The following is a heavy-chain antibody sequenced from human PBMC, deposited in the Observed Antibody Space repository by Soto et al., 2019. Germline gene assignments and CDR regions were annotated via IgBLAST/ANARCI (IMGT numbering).Heavy chain of an antibody. J-gene: IGHJ5*02. V-gene: IGHV3-72*01. D-gene: IGHD3-22*01. CDR1: GFTFSDHY. Sequence: LRLSCAASGFTFSDHYMDWVRQAPGKGLEWVSRIKNKDRAYTREYAASVEGRFTISRDDSKNSVYLQMNSLKTEDTAMYYCARARSGYPIDLWGQGTLVTVSS. CDR2: IKNKDRAYTR. CDR3: ARARSGYPIDL.